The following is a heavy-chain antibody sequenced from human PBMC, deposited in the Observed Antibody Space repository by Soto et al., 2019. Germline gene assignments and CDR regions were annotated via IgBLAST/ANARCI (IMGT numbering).Heavy chain of an antibody. J-gene: IGHJ4*02. Sequence: ASVKVSCKASGYTFTSYYMHWVRQAPGQGLEWMEIINPSGGSTSYAQKFQGRVTMTRDTSTSTVYMELSSLRSEDTAVYYCAIDYDGIVATIYAGYWGQGTLVTVSS. V-gene: IGHV1-46*03. CDR3: AIDYDGIVATIYAGY. CDR1: GYTFTSYY. D-gene: IGHD5-12*01. CDR2: INPSGGST.